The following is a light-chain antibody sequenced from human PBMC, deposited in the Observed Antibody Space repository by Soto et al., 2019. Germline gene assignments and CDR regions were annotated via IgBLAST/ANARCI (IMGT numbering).Light chain of an antibody. Sequence: QSALTQPASVSGSPGQSITLSCTGTSSDVGGYNYVSWFQQHPGKAPKLMIYEVSNRPSGVSNRFSGSKSGNTASLTISGLQAEDEADYYCSSYTSISTYVFGTGTKLTVL. CDR2: EVS. CDR3: SSYTSISTYV. V-gene: IGLV2-14*01. J-gene: IGLJ1*01. CDR1: SSDVGGYNY.